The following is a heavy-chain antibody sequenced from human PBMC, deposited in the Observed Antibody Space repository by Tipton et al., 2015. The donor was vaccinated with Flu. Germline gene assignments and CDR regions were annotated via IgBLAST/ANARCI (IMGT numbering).Heavy chain of an antibody. D-gene: IGHD3-22*01. V-gene: IGHV4-31*02. CDR3: ARAMEGYYDSSGYYDY. J-gene: IGHJ4*02. CDR2: IYYSGST. CDR1: GGSISSGGYY. Sequence: LRLSCTVSGGSISSGGYYWSWIRQHPGKGLEWIGYIYYSGSTYYNPSLKSRVTISVDTSKNQLSLKLSSATAADTAVYYCARAMEGYYDSSGYYDYWGQGTLVTVSS.